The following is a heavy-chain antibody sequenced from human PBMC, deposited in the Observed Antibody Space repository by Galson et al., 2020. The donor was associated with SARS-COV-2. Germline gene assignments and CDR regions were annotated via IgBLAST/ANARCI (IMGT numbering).Heavy chain of an antibody. CDR2: MYWYDDK. CDR3: AHTGGAVAGADFDS. CDR1: GFTLSTTGVG. D-gene: IGHD6-19*01. Sequence: SGPTLVKPTQTLTLTCAFTGFTLSTTGVGVGWIGQPPGKALEWHAPMYWYDDKTYSPSLKSRLTVTKDTTENQVVLTMTNMDPVDTATDYCAHTGGAVAGADFDSWGQGTLVTVSS. J-gene: IGHJ4*02. V-gene: IGHV2-5*01.